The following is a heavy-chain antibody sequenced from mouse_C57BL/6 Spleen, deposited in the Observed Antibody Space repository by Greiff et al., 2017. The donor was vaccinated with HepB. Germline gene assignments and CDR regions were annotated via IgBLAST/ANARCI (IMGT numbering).Heavy chain of an antibody. CDR3: TRDDYYGSRGGYYAMDY. V-gene: IGHV5-9-1*02. CDR2: ISSGGDYI. J-gene: IGHJ4*01. D-gene: IGHD1-1*01. Sequence: EVQRVESGEGLVKPGGSLKLSCAASGFTFSSYAMSWVRQTPEKRLEWVAYISSGGDYIYYADTVKGRFTISRDNARNTLYLQMSSLKSEDTAMYYCTRDDYYGSRGGYYAMDYWGQGTSVTVSS. CDR1: GFTFSSYA.